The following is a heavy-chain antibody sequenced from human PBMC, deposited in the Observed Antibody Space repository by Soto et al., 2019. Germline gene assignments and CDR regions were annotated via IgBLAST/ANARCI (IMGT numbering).Heavy chain of an antibody. Sequence: PXESLNISGKGSGYSFAGYWITLVRQKPGKGLEWMGRIDPSDSQTYYSPSFRGHVTISVTKSITTVFLQWSSLRASDTAMYYCARQIYDSDTGPNFQYYFDSWGQGTPVTVSS. CDR3: ARQIYDSDTGPNFQYYFDS. J-gene: IGHJ4*02. CDR1: GYSFAGYW. D-gene: IGHD3-22*01. CDR2: IDPSDSQT. V-gene: IGHV5-10-1*01.